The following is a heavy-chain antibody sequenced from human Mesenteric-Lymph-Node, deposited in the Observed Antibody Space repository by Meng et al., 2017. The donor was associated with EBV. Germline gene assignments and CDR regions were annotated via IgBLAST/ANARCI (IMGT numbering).Heavy chain of an antibody. Sequence: QLQLQESCPGLVKPPETLSLTCTVTGGSISSSTYYRGWIRQPPGKGLEWIGNIYYSGSTYYNPSLKSRVTISVDTSKNQFSLKLSSVTAADTAVYYCARSENYYDSSGSSGDYWGQGTLGTVSS. J-gene: IGHJ4*02. CDR2: IYYSGST. D-gene: IGHD3-22*01. CDR1: GGSISSSTYY. CDR3: ARSENYYDSSGSSGDY. V-gene: IGHV4-39*07.